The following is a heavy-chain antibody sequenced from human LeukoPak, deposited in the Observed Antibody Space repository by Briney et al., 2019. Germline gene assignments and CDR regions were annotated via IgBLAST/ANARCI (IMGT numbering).Heavy chain of an antibody. CDR2: INPNSGGT. CDR3: ARRGGYNWNYGIGPY. V-gene: IGHV1-2*02. Sequence: ASVKVSCKASGYTFTGYYMHWVRQAPGQGLEWMGWINPNSGGTNYAQKFQGRVTMTRDTSISTAYMELSRLRSDDTAVYHCARRGGYNWNYGIGPYWGQGTLVTVSS. CDR1: GYTFTGYY. J-gene: IGHJ4*02. D-gene: IGHD1-7*01.